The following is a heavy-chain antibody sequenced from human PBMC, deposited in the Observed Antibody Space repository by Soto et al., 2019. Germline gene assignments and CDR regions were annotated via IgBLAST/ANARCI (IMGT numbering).Heavy chain of an antibody. CDR3: AGEERFLEWLGAMDV. Sequence: ASVKVSCKASGYTFTSYGISWVRQAPGQGLEWMGWISAYNGNTNYAQKLQGRVTMTTDTSTSTAYMELRSLRSDDTAVYYCAGEERFLEWLGAMDVWGKGTTVTVSS. CDR1: GYTFTSYG. CDR2: ISAYNGNT. J-gene: IGHJ6*04. V-gene: IGHV1-18*01. D-gene: IGHD3-3*01.